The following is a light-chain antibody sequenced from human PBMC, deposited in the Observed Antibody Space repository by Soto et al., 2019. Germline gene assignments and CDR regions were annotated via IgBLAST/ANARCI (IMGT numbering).Light chain of an antibody. CDR2: DAS. J-gene: IGKJ1*01. Sequence: DIQMTQSPSSLSVSVGDRVTITCRASQSIRSWLAWYQQKPGKAPKLLIYDASSLQSGVPSRFSGRGSGTEFTLTISSLQPDDFATYYCQQYDSYSWTFGQGTKVEI. V-gene: IGKV1-5*01. CDR3: QQYDSYSWT. CDR1: QSIRSW.